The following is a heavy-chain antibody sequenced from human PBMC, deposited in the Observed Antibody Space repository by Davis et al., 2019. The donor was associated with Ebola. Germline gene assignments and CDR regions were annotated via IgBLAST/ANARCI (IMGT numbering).Heavy chain of an antibody. J-gene: IGHJ4*02. D-gene: IGHD6-19*01. CDR3: ARASFGYNSGWYADY. V-gene: IGHV1-46*01. CDR2: INPSGGST. Sequence: ASVKVSCKASGYTFTSYYMHWVRRAPGQGLEWMGIINPSGGSTSYAQKFQGRVTMTRDTSTSTVYLDLTSLRSEDTAVFYCARASFGYNSGWYADYWGPGSLVTVSS. CDR1: GYTFTSYY.